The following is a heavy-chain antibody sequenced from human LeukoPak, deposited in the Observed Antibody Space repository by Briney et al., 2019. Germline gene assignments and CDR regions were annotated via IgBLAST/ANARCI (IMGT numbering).Heavy chain of an antibody. D-gene: IGHD3-10*01. CDR3: ARDFAREFTIDY. CDR1: GFTFSNYN. CDR2: ISSSSNII. Sequence: GGSLRLSCAASGFTFSNYNMNWVRQPPGKGLQWVSYISSSSNIICYADSVMGRFTISRDNAKNSLFLQMNSLRAEDTAVYYCARDFAREFTIDYWGQGTLVTVSS. J-gene: IGHJ4*02. V-gene: IGHV3-48*01.